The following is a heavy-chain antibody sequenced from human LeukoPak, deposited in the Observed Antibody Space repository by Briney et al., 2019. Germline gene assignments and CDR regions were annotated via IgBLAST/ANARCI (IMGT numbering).Heavy chain of an antibody. V-gene: IGHV4-39*01. CDR1: GGSISSGSYY. CDR2: IYYSGNT. Sequence: SQTLSLTCTVSGGSISSGSYYWGWIRQPPGKGLEWIGTIYYSGNTYYNPSLKSRVTISVDTSKNQFSLKLNSVTAADTAVYYCARPVPSRLGWFDPWGQGTLVTVSS. D-gene: IGHD1-1*01. CDR3: ARPVPSRLGWFDP. J-gene: IGHJ5*02.